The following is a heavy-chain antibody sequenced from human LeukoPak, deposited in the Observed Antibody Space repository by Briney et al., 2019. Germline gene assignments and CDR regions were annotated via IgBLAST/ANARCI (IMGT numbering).Heavy chain of an antibody. J-gene: IGHJ6*03. V-gene: IGHV1-69*04. D-gene: IGHD6-13*01. Sequence: ASVKVSCKASGGTFSSHAISWVRQAPGQGLEWMGRIIPILGIANYAQKFQGRVTITADKSTSTAYMELSSLRSEDTAVYYCARGPRSSSWYYYYYYMDAWGKGTTVTVSS. CDR3: ARGPRSSSWYYYYYYMDA. CDR1: GGTFSSHA. CDR2: IIPILGIA.